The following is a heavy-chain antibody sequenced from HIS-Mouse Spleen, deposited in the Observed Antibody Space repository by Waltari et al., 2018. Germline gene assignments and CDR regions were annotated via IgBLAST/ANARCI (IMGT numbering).Heavy chain of an antibody. V-gene: IGHV5-51*03. CDR3: ARLARSEQQLVSNYYFDY. CDR1: GYSFTSYW. D-gene: IGHD6-13*01. CDR2: TYPVDSHT. Sequence: EVQLVQSGAEVKKPGESLKISCKGSGYSFTSYWIGWVRQLHGKGLEWMGITYPVDSHTRYSPSCQGQVTISAAKSISTAYLQWSGLKSSDTARYYCARLARSEQQLVSNYYFDYWGQGTLVTVSS. J-gene: IGHJ4*02.